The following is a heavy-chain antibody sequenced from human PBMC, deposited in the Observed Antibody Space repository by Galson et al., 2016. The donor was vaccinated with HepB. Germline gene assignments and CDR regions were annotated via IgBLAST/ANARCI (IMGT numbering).Heavy chain of an antibody. V-gene: IGHV2-5*02. CDR2: NYWDDDQ. CDR1: GFSLLTHGVG. J-gene: IGHJ4*02. CDR3: ARLTWRGRDSRGNLFLFDY. Sequence: LVKPTQTLTLACTFSGFSLLTHGVGVGWIRQTPGQALEWLALNYWDDDQRYSPSLRSRLTIPKDIRKNQVVLTMTDIDPVDAGTFYCARLTWRGRDSRGNLFLFDYWGQGIRVTVSS. D-gene: IGHD4-23*01.